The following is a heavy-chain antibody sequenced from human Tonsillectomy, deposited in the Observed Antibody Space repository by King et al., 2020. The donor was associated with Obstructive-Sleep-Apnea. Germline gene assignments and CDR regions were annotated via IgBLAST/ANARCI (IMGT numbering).Heavy chain of an antibody. D-gene: IGHD2-15*01. CDR2: VYYSGST. Sequence: QLQESGPGLVKPSETLSLTCTVSGDSITSSDYYWGWIRQPPGKGLECIGSVYYSGSTYYNPSLKSRVTISVDTPQNQFSLQLSSVTAADTAVYYCAGYCSRPSCATPQYYYYDYGMDVWGQGTTVTVSS. CDR1: GDSITSSDYY. J-gene: IGHJ6*02. V-gene: IGHV4-39*07. CDR3: AGYCSRPSCATPQYYYYDYGMDV.